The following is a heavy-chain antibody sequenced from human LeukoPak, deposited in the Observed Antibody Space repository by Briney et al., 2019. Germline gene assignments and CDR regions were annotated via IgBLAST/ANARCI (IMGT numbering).Heavy chain of an antibody. CDR3: ARDDRGSSSGWRPSGLFDF. CDR1: GFTFSSYG. V-gene: IGHV3-30*03. Sequence: GRSLRLSCAASGFTFSSYGMHWVRQAPGKGLEWVAVISYDGSNKYYADSVKGRFTISRDNSKNTLYLQMNSPRAEDTAVYYCARDDRGSSSGWRPSGLFDFWGQGTLVTVSS. J-gene: IGHJ4*02. D-gene: IGHD6-19*01. CDR2: ISYDGSNK.